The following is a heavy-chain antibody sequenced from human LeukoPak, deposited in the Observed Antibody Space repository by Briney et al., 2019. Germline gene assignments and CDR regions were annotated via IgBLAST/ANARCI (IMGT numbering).Heavy chain of an antibody. CDR1: GYTFTSYY. Sequence: GASVKVSCKASGYTFTSYYMHWVRQAPGQGLEWMGGIIPIFGTANYAQKFQGRVTITTDESTSTAYMELSSLRSEDTAVYYCARSSQSFYSSREGGYYYYYYMDVWGKGTTVTVSS. CDR2: IIPIFGTA. J-gene: IGHJ6*03. V-gene: IGHV1-69*05. CDR3: ARSSQSFYSSREGGYYYYYYMDV. D-gene: IGHD6-13*01.